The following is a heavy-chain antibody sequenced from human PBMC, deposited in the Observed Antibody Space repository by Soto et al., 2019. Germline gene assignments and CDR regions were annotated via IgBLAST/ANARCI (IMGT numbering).Heavy chain of an antibody. V-gene: IGHV3-74*01. Sequence: EVQLVASGGGLVQPGGSLRLSCAASGFTFSSYWMHWVRQAPGKGLVWVSRINSDGSSTSYADSVKGRFTISRDNAKNTLYLQMNSLRAEDTAVYYCARDLYYDFWSGYYGFDPWGQGTLVTVSS. D-gene: IGHD3-3*01. CDR1: GFTFSSYW. CDR2: INSDGSST. J-gene: IGHJ5*02. CDR3: ARDLYYDFWSGYYGFDP.